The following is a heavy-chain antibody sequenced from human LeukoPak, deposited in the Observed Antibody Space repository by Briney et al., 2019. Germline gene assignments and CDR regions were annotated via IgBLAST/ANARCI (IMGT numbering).Heavy chain of an antibody. J-gene: IGHJ4*02. D-gene: IGHD3-22*01. CDR2: ISGSGRDR. CDR3: ATNYYDSSGYFPDFDY. V-gene: IGHV3-23*01. CDR1: GFTFSSYA. Sequence: GGSLRLSCAASGFTFSSYAMNWVRQAPVKGLEWVSGISGSGRDRYYVDSVKGRFTISRDNSKNTLYLQMNSLRADDTAVYYCATNYYDSSGYFPDFDYWGQGALVSVSS.